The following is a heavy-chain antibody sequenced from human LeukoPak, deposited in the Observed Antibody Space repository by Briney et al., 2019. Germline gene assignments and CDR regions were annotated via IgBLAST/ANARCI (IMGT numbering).Heavy chain of an antibody. CDR1: GFTFSSYS. CDR3: TRAVAADDFSPGY. V-gene: IGHV3-21*01. D-gene: IGHD3/OR15-3a*01. Sequence: GGSLRLSCVGSGFTFSSYSMNWVRQAPGKGLEWVSCISSTSSYKYYADSVKGRFTISRDNAKHSVYLQMNSLRAEDTAVYYCTRAVAADDFSPGYWGQGTLVTASS. J-gene: IGHJ4*02. CDR2: ISSTSSYK.